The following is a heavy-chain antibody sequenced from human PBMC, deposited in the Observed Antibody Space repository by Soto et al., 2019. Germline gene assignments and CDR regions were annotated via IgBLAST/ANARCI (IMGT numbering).Heavy chain of an antibody. Sequence: SETLSLTCTVAGGSISSYYWSWIRQPPGKGLEWIGYIYYSGSTNYNPSLKSRVTISVDTSKNQFSLKLSSVTAADTAVYYCARDDGFGEPLDYWGQGTLVTVSS. V-gene: IGHV4-59*01. CDR3: ARDDGFGEPLDY. CDR1: GGSISSYY. D-gene: IGHD3-10*01. J-gene: IGHJ4*02. CDR2: IYYSGST.